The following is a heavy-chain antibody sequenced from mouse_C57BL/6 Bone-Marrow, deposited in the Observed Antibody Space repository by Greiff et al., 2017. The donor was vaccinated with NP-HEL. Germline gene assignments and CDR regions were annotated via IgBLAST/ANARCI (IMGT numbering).Heavy chain of an antibody. CDR1: GYTFTSYW. D-gene: IGHD3-2*02. V-gene: IGHV1-5*01. CDR2: IYPGNSDT. CDR3: TRSGDLIPGAWFAY. J-gene: IGHJ3*01. Sequence: EVQRVESGTVLARPGASVKMSCKTSGYTFTSYWMHWVKQRPGQGLEWIGAIYPGNSDTSYNQKFKGKAKLTAFTSASTAYMELSSLTNEDSAVYYCTRSGDLIPGAWFAYWGQGTLVTVSA.